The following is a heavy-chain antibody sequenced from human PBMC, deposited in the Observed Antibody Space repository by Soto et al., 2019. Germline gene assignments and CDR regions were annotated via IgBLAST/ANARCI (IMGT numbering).Heavy chain of an antibody. V-gene: IGHV3-30*18. CDR2: VSYDAGYK. J-gene: IGHJ4*02. D-gene: IGHD2-15*01. CDR3: AKVSISKSSAVTFDS. Sequence: QVQLVESGGGMVQPGRSLRLSCTVSGFTFSTYDMHWVRQAPGKGLEWVAVVSYDAGYKNYADSVKGRFTISRDNSKNTLYLQMNGLRPEDTAVYYCAKVSISKSSAVTFDSWGQGTRVTVSS. CDR1: GFTFSTYD.